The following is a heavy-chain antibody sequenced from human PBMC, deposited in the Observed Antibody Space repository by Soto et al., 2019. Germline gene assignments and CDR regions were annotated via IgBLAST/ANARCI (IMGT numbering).Heavy chain of an antibody. D-gene: IGHD3-10*01. J-gene: IGHJ5*02. CDR1: GFTFSSYS. CDR3: ARDRPTYGSGPRWFDP. CDR2: ISSSSSTI. Sequence: EVQLVESGGGLVQPGGSLRLSCAASGFTFSSYSMNWVRQAPGKGLEWVSYISSSSSTIYYADSVKGRFTISRDNAKNSLYLQMNSLRDEDTAVYYCARDRPTYGSGPRWFDPWGQGTQVTVSS. V-gene: IGHV3-48*02.